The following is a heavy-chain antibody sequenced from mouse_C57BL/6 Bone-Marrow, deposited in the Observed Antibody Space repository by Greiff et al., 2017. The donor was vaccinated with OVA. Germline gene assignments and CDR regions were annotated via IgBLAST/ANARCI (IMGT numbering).Heavy chain of an antibody. CDR1: GFNIKDDY. CDR3: TTDSNYVGFAY. J-gene: IGHJ3*01. D-gene: IGHD2-5*01. V-gene: IGHV14-4*01. CDR2: IDPENGDT. Sequence: EVKLMESGAELVRPGASVKLSCTASGFNIKDDYMHWVKQRPEQGLEWIGWIDPENGDTEYASKFQGKATITADTSSNTAYLQLSSLTSEDTAVYYCTTDSNYVGFAYWGQGTLVTVSA.